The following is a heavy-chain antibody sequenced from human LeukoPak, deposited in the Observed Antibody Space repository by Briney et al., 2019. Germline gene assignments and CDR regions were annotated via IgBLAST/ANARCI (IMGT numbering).Heavy chain of an antibody. Sequence: PGRSLRLSCAASGFTFSSYAMHWVRQAPGKGLEWVAVISYDGSNKYYADSVKGRFTISRDNSKNTLYRQMNSLRAEDTAVYYCARARTWAVAGTGGWFDPWGQGTLVTVSS. J-gene: IGHJ5*02. CDR3: ARARTWAVAGTGGWFDP. CDR1: GFTFSSYA. D-gene: IGHD6-19*01. CDR2: ISYDGSNK. V-gene: IGHV3-30-3*01.